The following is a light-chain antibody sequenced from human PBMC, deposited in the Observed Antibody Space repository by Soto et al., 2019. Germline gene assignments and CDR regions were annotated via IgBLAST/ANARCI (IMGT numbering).Light chain of an antibody. CDR3: QQYDNLPLT. CDR1: QNISNN. CDR2: DAS. J-gene: IGKJ4*01. Sequence: DIQMTQSPSALSASVGDRVTITCQASQNISNNLTWYQQKLGKAPKLLIYDASNLETGVPSRFSGSGSGTDFTFTISSLQPEDIATYYCQQYDNLPLTFGGGTKVDI. V-gene: IGKV1-33*01.